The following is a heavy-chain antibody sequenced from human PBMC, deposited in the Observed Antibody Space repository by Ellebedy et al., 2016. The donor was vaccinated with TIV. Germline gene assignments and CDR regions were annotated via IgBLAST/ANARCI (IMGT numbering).Heavy chain of an antibody. D-gene: IGHD3-10*01. J-gene: IGHJ6*02. CDR3: VRGPSMVRGLSPTGFYGMDV. CDR2: MNTNSGNT. Sequence: AASVKVSCKASGYSFSNSDINWVRQAIGQGLEWMAWMNTNSGNTAYAQEFPDRLTVTRNNSVSTAYMELSGLIYDDTAFYYCVRGPSMVRGLSPTGFYGMDVWGQGTTVTVSS. CDR1: GYSFSNSD. V-gene: IGHV1-8*01.